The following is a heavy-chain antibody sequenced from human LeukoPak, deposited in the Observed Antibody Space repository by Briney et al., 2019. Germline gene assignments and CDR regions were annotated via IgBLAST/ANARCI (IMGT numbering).Heavy chain of an antibody. J-gene: IGHJ5*02. Sequence: ASVKVSCKASGYTFTSYGISCVRQAPGQGVEWMGWISAYNGNTNYAQKLQGRVTMTTDTSTSTAYMELRSLRSDDTAVYYCGISSEGVNWFDPWGQGTLVPVSS. CDR1: GYTFTSYG. CDR3: GISSEGVNWFDP. V-gene: IGHV1-18*01. CDR2: ISAYNGNT. D-gene: IGHD2-21*01.